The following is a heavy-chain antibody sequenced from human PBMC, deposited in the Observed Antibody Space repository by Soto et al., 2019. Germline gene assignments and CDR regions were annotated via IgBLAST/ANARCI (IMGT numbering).Heavy chain of an antibody. CDR3: ARNVPVTALCY. CDR1: GVTVGNNY. Sequence: EVRLVEYGGGLVQPGGSLRLSCAASGVTVGNNYMSWVRQAPGKGLEWVSVTYSVGDTRYADSVKGRFTMSRDSTKNTVYLQMDSPRAEDTAVYFCARNVPVTALCYWGQGSLVTVSS. CDR2: TYSVGDT. J-gene: IGHJ4*02. V-gene: IGHV3-66*01. D-gene: IGHD4-17*01.